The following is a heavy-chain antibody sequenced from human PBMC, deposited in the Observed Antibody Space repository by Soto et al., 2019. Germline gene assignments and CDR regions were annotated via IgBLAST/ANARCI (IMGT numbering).Heavy chain of an antibody. CDR2: ISYDGSNK. J-gene: IGHJ6*02. D-gene: IGHD1-26*01. V-gene: IGHV3-30-3*01. Sequence: QVQLVESGGGVVQPGRSLRLSCAASGFTFSSYAMHWVCQAPGKGLEWVAVISYDGSNKYYADSVKGRFTISRDNSKNTLYLQMNSLRAEDTAVYYCAREGSGSYYRYYYGMDVWGQGTTVTVSS. CDR3: AREGSGSYYRYYYGMDV. CDR1: GFTFSSYA.